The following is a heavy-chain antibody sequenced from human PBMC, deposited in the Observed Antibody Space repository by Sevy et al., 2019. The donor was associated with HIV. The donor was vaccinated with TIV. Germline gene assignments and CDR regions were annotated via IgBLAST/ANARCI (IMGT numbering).Heavy chain of an antibody. CDR1: GFTLSSYT. D-gene: IGHD2-21*01. V-gene: IGHV3-48*02. CDR2: FDRTDIT. Sequence: GGSLRLSCEASGFTLSSYTMNWVRQSPEKGLEWVATFDRTDITHYADSVKGRFIISTDTAKNSLFLQMSSLRDDDTAMYFCVRDESAIASHFDYWGRGTLVTVSS. J-gene: IGHJ4*02. CDR3: VRDESAIASHFDY.